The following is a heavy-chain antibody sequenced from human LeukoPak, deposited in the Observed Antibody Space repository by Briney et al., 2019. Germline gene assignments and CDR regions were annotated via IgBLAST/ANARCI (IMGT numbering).Heavy chain of an antibody. CDR3: AKGPRGSPGLRWFDP. J-gene: IGHJ5*02. Sequence: PSETLSLTCTVSGGSISGYYWSWIRQPPGKGLEWIGYIYYSGSTNYNPSLMSRVTISVDTSKNQFSLKLSSVTAADTAVYYCAKGPRGSPGLRWFDPWGQGILVTVSS. CDR2: IYYSGST. V-gene: IGHV4-59*08. CDR1: GGSISGYY. D-gene: IGHD2-8*02.